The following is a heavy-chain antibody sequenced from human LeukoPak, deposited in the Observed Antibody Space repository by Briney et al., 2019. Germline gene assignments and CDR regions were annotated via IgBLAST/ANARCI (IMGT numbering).Heavy chain of an antibody. Sequence: GGSLRLSCAASGFTFSSYAMSWVRQAPGKGLEWVSAISGSGGSTHYADSVKGRFTISRDNSKNTLYLQMNSLRAEDTAVYYCAKDSSITMIVVVITYFDYWGQGTLVTVSS. CDR1: GFTFSSYA. J-gene: IGHJ4*02. V-gene: IGHV3-23*01. CDR3: AKDSSITMIVVVITYFDY. D-gene: IGHD3-22*01. CDR2: ISGSGGST.